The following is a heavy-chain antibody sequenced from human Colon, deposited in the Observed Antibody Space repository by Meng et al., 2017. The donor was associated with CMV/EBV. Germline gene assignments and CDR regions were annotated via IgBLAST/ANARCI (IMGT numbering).Heavy chain of an antibody. V-gene: IGHV3-43*01. CDR2: ISWDGGTT. CDR3: VTDTIRVRGY. D-gene: IGHD3-10*01. J-gene: IGHJ4*02. Sequence: GESLKISCAATGFRFEDYSMNWVRQGPGKGLEWVSLISWDGGTTYYADSVKGRFTISRDNSENTLYLQMNSLRVEDTAVYYCVTDTIRVRGYWGQGTLVTVSS. CDR1: GFRFEDYS.